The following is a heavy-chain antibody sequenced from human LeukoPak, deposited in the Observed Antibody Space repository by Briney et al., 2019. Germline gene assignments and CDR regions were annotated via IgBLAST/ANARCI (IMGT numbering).Heavy chain of an antibody. CDR2: ISRGSDHI. J-gene: IGHJ4*02. CDR1: GFTFSSYA. CDR3: ARGWLRLLKVDY. V-gene: IGHV3-21*01. D-gene: IGHD5-12*01. Sequence: GGSLRLSCAASGFTFSSYAMNWVRQAPGKGLEWVSSISRGSDHIFYADSMKGRFTISRDNAKNSLYLQMNSLRAEDTAVYYCARGWLRLLKVDYWGQGTLVTVSS.